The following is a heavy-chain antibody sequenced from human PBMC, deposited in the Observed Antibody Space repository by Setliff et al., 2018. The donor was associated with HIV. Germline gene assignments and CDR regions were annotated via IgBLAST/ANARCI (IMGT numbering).Heavy chain of an antibody. CDR1: GDSIGTYS. J-gene: IGHJ5*01. CDR2: IYGGGST. CDR3: ARRAVQDGSVTSSNGFES. V-gene: IGHV4-4*09. D-gene: IGHD2-2*01. Sequence: PSETLSLTCAVSGDSIGTYSWHWIRQPPGKGLEWIGYIYGGGSTGYNPSLTGRFTMSADTPNNRFALKLSSVTAADTAVYYCARRAVQDGSVTSSNGFESWGQGTLVTVSS.